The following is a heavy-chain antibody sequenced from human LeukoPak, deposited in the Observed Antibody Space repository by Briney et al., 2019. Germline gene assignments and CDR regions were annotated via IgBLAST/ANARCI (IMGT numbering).Heavy chain of an antibody. D-gene: IGHD2-2*01. CDR2: INWNCGRI. CDR3: TKPHTTSWYSPLDS. CDR1: GFRFDDYG. Sequence: GGSLRLSCVASGFRFDDYGMSWVRQAPGKGLEWVSGINWNCGRISYVDSVKGPFTVSRDNAKKSLFLQMNSLRAEDTAIYYCTKPHTTSWYSPLDSWGQGTRVIVSS. J-gene: IGHJ4*02. V-gene: IGHV3-20*04.